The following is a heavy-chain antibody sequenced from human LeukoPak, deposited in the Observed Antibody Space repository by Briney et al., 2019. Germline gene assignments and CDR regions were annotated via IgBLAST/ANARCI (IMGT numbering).Heavy chain of an antibody. CDR3: AKDIATGNRLYYFDY. CDR2: ISWNSGSI. Sequence: GGSLRLSCAASGFTFDDYAMHWVRQAPGKGLEWVSGISWNSGSIGYADSVKGRFTISRGNAKNSLYLQKNSLRAEDTALYYCAKDIATGNRLYYFDYWGQGTLVTVSS. CDR1: GFTFDDYA. D-gene: IGHD1-14*01. J-gene: IGHJ4*02. V-gene: IGHV3-9*01.